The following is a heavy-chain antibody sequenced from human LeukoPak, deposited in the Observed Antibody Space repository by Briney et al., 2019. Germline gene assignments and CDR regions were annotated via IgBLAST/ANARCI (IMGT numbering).Heavy chain of an antibody. J-gene: IGHJ5*02. CDR3: ARVSSGWYGVWFDP. Sequence: ASVKLSCKASGYTFTSYDINWARQATGQGLEWMGWMNPNSGNTGYAQKFQGRVTITRNTSISTAYMELSSLRSEDAAVYYCARVSSGWYGVWFDPWGQGTLVTVSS. V-gene: IGHV1-8*03. CDR2: MNPNSGNT. CDR1: GYTFTSYD. D-gene: IGHD6-19*01.